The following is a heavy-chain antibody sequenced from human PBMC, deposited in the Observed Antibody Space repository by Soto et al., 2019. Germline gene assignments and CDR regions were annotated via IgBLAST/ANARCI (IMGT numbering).Heavy chain of an antibody. Sequence: SETLSLTCTVSGYSISSGSYRAWIRQPPGKGPEWIASIYHGGTTFYNPSLKSRITISVDTSNNQFSLKLTSVTAADTAVYYCARVHVMVVAGSTFDYWGHGTLVTVSS. CDR1: GYSISSGSY. CDR3: ARVHVMVVAGSTFDY. J-gene: IGHJ4*01. V-gene: IGHV4-38-2*02. D-gene: IGHD6-19*01. CDR2: IYHGGTT.